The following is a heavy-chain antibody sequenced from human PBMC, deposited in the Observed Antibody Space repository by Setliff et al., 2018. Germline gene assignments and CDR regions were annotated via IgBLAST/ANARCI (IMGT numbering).Heavy chain of an antibody. D-gene: IGHD1-7*01. V-gene: IGHV3-7*03. CDR3: TRSRGTTVYDY. CDR2: IKQDGSEK. J-gene: IGHJ4*02. CDR1: GFTFSSYW. Sequence: GGSLRLSCAASGFTFSSYWMSWVRQAPGKGLEWVANIKQDGSEKYYADSVKGRFTISRDNSKNTLYLQMNSLRADDTAVYYCTRSRGTTVYDYWGQGTLVTVSS.